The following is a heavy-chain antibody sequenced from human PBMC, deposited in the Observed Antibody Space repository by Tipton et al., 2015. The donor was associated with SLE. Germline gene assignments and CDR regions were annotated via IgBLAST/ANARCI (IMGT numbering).Heavy chain of an antibody. D-gene: IGHD4-17*01. CDR3: AKGRQKNYADHAY. J-gene: IGHJ4*02. V-gene: IGHV4-34*01. CDR1: GGSFSGYY. CDR2: LNHGGSI. Sequence: TLSLTCVVYGGSFSGYYWSWIRQHPGKGLEWVGELNHGGSINYNPSLESRVTISIDTSKNQFSLKLSSVTAADTAVYYCAKGRQKNYADHAYWGQGTLVTVSS.